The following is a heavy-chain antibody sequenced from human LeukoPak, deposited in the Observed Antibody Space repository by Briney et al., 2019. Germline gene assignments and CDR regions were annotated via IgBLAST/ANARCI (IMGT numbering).Heavy chain of an antibody. V-gene: IGHV3-33*01. D-gene: IGHD5-24*01. CDR3: ASSMAYNCLDY. CDR2: IWNDGSNN. Sequence: PGGSLRLSCAASGFTFSSFGMHWVRQAPGKGLEWVAVIWNDGSNNYYADSVKGRFTISRDNAKNTLYLQMNGLRPEDTAVYYCASSMAYNCLDYWGQGTLVTVSS. CDR1: GFTFSSFG. J-gene: IGHJ4*02.